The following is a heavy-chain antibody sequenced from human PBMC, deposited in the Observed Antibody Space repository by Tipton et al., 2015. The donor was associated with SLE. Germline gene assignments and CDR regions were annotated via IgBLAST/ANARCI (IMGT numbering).Heavy chain of an antibody. Sequence: TLSLTCTVSGGSIRSYYWSWIRQPPGKGLEWIGYVHFSGTTNSNPSLKSRVTISRDTSKNQFSLKLTSMTAADTAVYYCARRNFFASSGFPFWGQGTLVTVSS. CDR2: VHFSGTT. D-gene: IGHD3-22*01. J-gene: IGHJ4*02. V-gene: IGHV4-59*12. CDR1: GGSIRSYY. CDR3: ARRNFFASSGFPF.